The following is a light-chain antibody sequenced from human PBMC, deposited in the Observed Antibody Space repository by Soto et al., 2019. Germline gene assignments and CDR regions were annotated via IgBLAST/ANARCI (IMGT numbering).Light chain of an antibody. J-gene: IGLJ1*01. Sequence: QSVLTQPASVSGSPGQSIAISCTGTSSDVGGYNYVSWYQQHPGKAPKLMIYEVSNRPSGVSNRFSGSKSGNTVSLTISGLQAEDEAEYSCSSYTSSSTPVFGTGTKVTVL. V-gene: IGLV2-14*01. CDR1: SSDVGGYNY. CDR2: EVS. CDR3: SSYTSSSTPV.